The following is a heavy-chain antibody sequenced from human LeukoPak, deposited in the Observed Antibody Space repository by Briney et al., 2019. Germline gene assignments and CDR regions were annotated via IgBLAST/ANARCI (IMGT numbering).Heavy chain of an antibody. CDR2: IYYSGST. D-gene: IGHD3-3*01. V-gene: IGHV4-39*01. CDR1: GGSIRSSYYY. J-gene: IGHJ4*02. Sequence: KASETLSLTCTVSGGSIRSSYYYWGWIRQPPGKGLEWIGSIYYSGSTYYNPSLKSRVTISVDTSKNQFSLKLSSVTAADTAVYYCARSPDYDFWSGYSKIRYFDYWGQGTLVTVSS. CDR3: ARSPDYDFWSGYSKIRYFDY.